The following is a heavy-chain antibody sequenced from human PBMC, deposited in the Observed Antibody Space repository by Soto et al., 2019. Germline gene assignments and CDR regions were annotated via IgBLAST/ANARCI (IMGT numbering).Heavy chain of an antibody. J-gene: IGHJ6*02. CDR3: ARHGPPYSSSSYYGMDV. CDR1: GYSFTSYG. D-gene: IGHD6-13*01. CDR2: ISAYNGNT. Sequence: ASVKVSCKASGYSFTSYGISWVRQAPGQGLEWMGWISAYNGNTNYAQKLQGRVTMTTDTSTSTAYMELRSLRSDDTAVYYCARHGPPYSSSSYYGMDVWGQGTTVTVSS. V-gene: IGHV1-18*01.